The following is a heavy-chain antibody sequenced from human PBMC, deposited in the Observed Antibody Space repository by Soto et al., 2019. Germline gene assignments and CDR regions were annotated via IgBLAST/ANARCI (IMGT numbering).Heavy chain of an antibody. CDR3: AAEGEDYDSSGIDRYNCMDV. CDR2: IVVGSGYT. J-gene: IGHJ6*03. Sequence: QMQLVQSGPEVKKPGTSVKVSCKAAGSTFTGSAVQWVRQARGQRLEWIGWIVVGSGYTKYAQKFQERVTITRYMSTSTAYMQLSSLRSEDTAVYYCAAEGEDYDSSGIDRYNCMDVWGQGTTVTVSS. V-gene: IGHV1-58*03. CDR1: GSTFTGSA. D-gene: IGHD3-22*01.